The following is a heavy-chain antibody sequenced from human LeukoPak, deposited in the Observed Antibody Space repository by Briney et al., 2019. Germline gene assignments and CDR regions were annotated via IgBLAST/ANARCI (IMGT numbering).Heavy chain of an antibody. D-gene: IGHD3-3*01. CDR1: GGSISSDSYY. J-gene: IGHJ4*02. CDR3: ARLPGLRFFGSYYFDK. Sequence: SETLSLTCTVSGGSISSDSYYWGWVRQPPGNELEWIGSIYYSGTAYYNPSLKSRVTISVDTSKNQFSLKLKSVTAADTAMYYCARLPGLRFFGSYYFDKWGQGALVTVSS. CDR2: IYYSGTA. V-gene: IGHV4-39*01.